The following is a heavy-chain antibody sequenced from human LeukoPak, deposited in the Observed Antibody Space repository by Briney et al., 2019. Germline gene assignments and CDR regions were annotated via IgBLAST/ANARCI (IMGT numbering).Heavy chain of an antibody. CDR3: AREKRGGDGYNYPDY. CDR2: IIPIFGTA. CDR1: GGTFSSYA. D-gene: IGHD5-24*01. V-gene: IGHV1-69*13. J-gene: IGHJ4*02. Sequence: SVKVSCKASGGTFSSYAISWVRQAPGQGLEWMGGIIPIFGTANYAQKFQGRVTITADESTSTAYMELSSLRSEDTAVYYCAREKRGGDGYNYPDYWGQGTLVTVSS.